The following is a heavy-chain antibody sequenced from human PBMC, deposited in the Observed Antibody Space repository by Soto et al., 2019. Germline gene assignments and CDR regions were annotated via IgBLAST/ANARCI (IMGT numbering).Heavy chain of an antibody. V-gene: IGHV1-46*03. Sequence: QVQLVQSGAEVKKPGASVKVSCKASGYTFTSYYMHWVRQAPGQELEWMGIINPSGGSTSYAQKFQGRVTMTRDTSTSTVYMELSSLRSEDTAVYYCARGSPGYGSGWYVDYWGQGTLVTVSS. CDR1: GYTFTSYY. J-gene: IGHJ4*02. CDR3: ARGSPGYGSGWYVDY. CDR2: INPSGGST. D-gene: IGHD6-19*01.